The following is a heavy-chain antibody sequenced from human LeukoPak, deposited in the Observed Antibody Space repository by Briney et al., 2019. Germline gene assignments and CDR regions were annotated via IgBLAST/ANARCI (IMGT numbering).Heavy chain of an antibody. Sequence: SSETLSLTCTVSGGSISSYYWSWIRQPPGKGLEWIGYIYYSGSTNYNPSLKSRVTISVDTSKNQFSLKLSSVTAADTAVYYCARVGITIFGVVRPGAFDIWGQGTMVTVSS. D-gene: IGHD3-3*01. CDR2: IYYSGST. V-gene: IGHV4-59*01. J-gene: IGHJ3*02. CDR1: GGSISSYY. CDR3: ARVGITIFGVVRPGAFDI.